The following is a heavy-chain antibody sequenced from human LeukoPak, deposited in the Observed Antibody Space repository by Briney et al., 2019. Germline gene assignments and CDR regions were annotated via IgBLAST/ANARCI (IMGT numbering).Heavy chain of an antibody. J-gene: IGHJ4*02. Sequence: SETLSLTCTVSGGSISSGSYYWSWIRQPAGKGLEWIGYIYYSGSTYYNPSLKSRVTISVDTSKNQFSLKLSSVTAADTAVYYCARAGMGMATILSWVFDYWGQGTLVTVSS. D-gene: IGHD5-24*01. CDR1: GGSISSGSYY. V-gene: IGHV4-61*10. CDR3: ARAGMGMATILSWVFDY. CDR2: IYYSGST.